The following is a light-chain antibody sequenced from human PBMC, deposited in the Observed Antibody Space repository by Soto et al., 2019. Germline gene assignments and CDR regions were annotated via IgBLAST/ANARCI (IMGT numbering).Light chain of an antibody. Sequence: DIQMTQSPSTLSASVGDRVTITCRASQSISSWLAWYQQKPGKAPKLLIYKASSLESGVPSRISGSRSGTEFTLTLSSLQPDDFETYYCQQYNSYSSTFGQGTKVEIK. CDR1: QSISSW. CDR2: KAS. J-gene: IGKJ1*01. CDR3: QQYNSYSST. V-gene: IGKV1-5*03.